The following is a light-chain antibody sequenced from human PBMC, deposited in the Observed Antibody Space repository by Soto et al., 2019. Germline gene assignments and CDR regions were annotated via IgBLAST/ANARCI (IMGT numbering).Light chain of an antibody. Sequence: EIVLTQSPATLSLSPGERATLSCRASQSVSSYLAWYQQKPGQAPRLLIYDASNMATGIPARFSGSGSGTDFTLTIRSLEPEDFAVYYCQQRSNWPPITFGQGTRLEIK. J-gene: IGKJ5*01. CDR3: QQRSNWPPIT. CDR1: QSVSSY. CDR2: DAS. V-gene: IGKV3-11*01.